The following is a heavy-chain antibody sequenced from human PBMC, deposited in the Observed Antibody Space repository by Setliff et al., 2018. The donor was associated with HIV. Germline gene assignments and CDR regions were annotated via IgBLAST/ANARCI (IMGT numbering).Heavy chain of an antibody. D-gene: IGHD5-12*01. Sequence: GASVKVSCKASGYTFTSYDINWVRQATGQGLEWMGWMNPNTGNTGYAQKFQGRVSITRSTSINTAYMELSSLRSEDTAVYYCACNRRDGYIRFDYWGQGTLVTVSS. CDR2: MNPNTGNT. CDR3: ACNRRDGYIRFDY. V-gene: IGHV1-8*03. J-gene: IGHJ4*02. CDR1: GYTFTSYD.